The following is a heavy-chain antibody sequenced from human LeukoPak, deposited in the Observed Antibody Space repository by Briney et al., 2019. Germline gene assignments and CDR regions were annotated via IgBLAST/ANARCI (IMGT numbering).Heavy chain of an antibody. CDR1: GGSISSSSYY. CDR2: IYYSGST. CDR3: ARLQGQWLLHDY. D-gene: IGHD6-19*01. J-gene: IGHJ4*02. Sequence: PSETLSLTCTVSGGSISSSSYYWGWIRQPPGKGLEWIGSIYYSGSTYYNPSLKSRVTISVDTSRNQFSLKVTSVTAADTAVYYCARLQGQWLLHDYRGQGTLVTVSS. V-gene: IGHV4-39*07.